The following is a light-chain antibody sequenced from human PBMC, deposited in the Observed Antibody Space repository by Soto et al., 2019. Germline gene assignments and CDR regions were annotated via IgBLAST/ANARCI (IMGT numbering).Light chain of an antibody. J-gene: IGKJ1*01. CDR3: QQYGSSGT. CDR2: GAS. V-gene: IGKV3-20*01. Sequence: EIVLTQSPGTLSLSPGERVTLSYRGSQSVRSSYLVCYQQKPGQAPRLLIFGASNRATGIPDRFSGSGSGTDFTLTISRLEPEDFAVYYCQQYGSSGTFGQGTKVDI. CDR1: QSVRSSY.